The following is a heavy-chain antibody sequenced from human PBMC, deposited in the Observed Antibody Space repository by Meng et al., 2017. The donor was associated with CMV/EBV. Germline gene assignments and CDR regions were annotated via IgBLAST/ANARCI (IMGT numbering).Heavy chain of an antibody. J-gene: IGHJ5*02. D-gene: IGHD2-2*01. Sequence: ASVTVSCKASGYTFTGYYMHWVRQAPGQGLEWMGWINPNSGGTNYAQKFQGRVTMTRDTSISTAYMELSRLRSDDTAVYYCARDHGGVVPAYWFDPWGQGTLVTVSS. V-gene: IGHV1-2*02. CDR2: INPNSGGT. CDR3: ARDHGGVVPAYWFDP. CDR1: GYTFTGYY.